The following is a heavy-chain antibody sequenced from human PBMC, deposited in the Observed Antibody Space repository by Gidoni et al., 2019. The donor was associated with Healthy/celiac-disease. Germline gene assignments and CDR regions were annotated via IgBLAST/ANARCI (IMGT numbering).Heavy chain of an antibody. V-gene: IGHV3-21*01. Sequence: EVQLVESGGGLVKPGGSLRLSCEASGFTLRSYSMNWVRQAQGKGLEWVSSISSSSSYIYYADSVKGRFTISRDNAKNSLYLQMNSLRAEDTAVYYCARDWDRGYGDYGFDYWGQGTLVTVSS. CDR3: ARDWDRGYGDYGFDY. CDR2: ISSSSSYI. CDR1: GFTLRSYS. D-gene: IGHD4-17*01. J-gene: IGHJ4*02.